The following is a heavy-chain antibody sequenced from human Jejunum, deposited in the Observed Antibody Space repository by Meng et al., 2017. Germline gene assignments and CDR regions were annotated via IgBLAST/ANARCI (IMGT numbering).Heavy chain of an antibody. V-gene: IGHV4-4*02. J-gene: IGHJ5*02. CDR3: ARDGQQLGRYWLDP. CDR2: IYHTGST. CDR1: GGSINDSNW. D-gene: IGHD1-1*01. Sequence: QLLPQEPRPGLVQPSGTLPLTCAVSGGSINDSNWWSWVRQPAGKGLEWIGEIYHTGSTNYNPSLKSRVTMSLDKSKNQFFLDLTSVTAADTAVYYCARDGQQLGRYWLDPWGQGTLVTVSS.